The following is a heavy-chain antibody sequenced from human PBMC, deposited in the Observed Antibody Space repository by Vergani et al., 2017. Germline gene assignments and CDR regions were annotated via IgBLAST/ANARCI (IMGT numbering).Heavy chain of an antibody. CDR3: ARDLKYSSGWNNWFDP. V-gene: IGHV4-39*07. Sequence: QVQLQESGPGLVKPSETLSLTCTVSTDSVSNTFYYWGWIRQTPGKGLEWIGSIYYSGSTNYNPSLKSRVTMSVDTSKNQFSLKLSSVTAADTAVYYCARDLKYSSGWNNWFDPWGQGTLVTVSS. D-gene: IGHD6-19*01. J-gene: IGHJ5*02. CDR2: IYYSGST. CDR1: TDSVSNTFYY.